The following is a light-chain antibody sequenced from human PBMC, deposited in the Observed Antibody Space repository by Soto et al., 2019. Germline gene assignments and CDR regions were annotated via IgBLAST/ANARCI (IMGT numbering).Light chain of an antibody. CDR3: SSFAGSNNFPYV. J-gene: IGLJ1*01. V-gene: IGLV2-8*01. CDR1: SSDVGAYDY. CDR2: EIN. Sequence: QSVLTQPPSASGSPGQSVTISCTGTSSDVGAYDYVSWYQQHPGKAPKLMIYEINKRPSGVPDRFSGSKSGNTASLTVSGLQAEDEADYYCSSFAGSNNFPYVFGPGTKVTV.